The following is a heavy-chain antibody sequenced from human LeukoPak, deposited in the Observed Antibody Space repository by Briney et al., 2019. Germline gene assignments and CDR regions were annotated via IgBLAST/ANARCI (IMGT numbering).Heavy chain of an antibody. J-gene: IGHJ3*02. Sequence: GGSLRLSCAASGFTFSSYSMNWVRQAPGKGLEWVSSISSSSSYIYYADSVKGRFTISRDNAKNSLYLQMNSLRAEDTAVYYCAKDLGEGVPAAIDAFDIWGQGTMVTVSS. V-gene: IGHV3-21*04. CDR1: GFTFSSYS. D-gene: IGHD2-2*02. CDR2: ISSSSSYI. CDR3: AKDLGEGVPAAIDAFDI.